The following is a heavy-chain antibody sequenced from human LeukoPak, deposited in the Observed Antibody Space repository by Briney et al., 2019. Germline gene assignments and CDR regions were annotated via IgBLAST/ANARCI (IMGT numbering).Heavy chain of an antibody. Sequence: PSETLSLTCTVSGGSISSSSYYWGWIRQPPGKGLEWIGSIYYSGSTYYNPSLKSRVTISVDTSKNQFSLKLSSVTAADTAVYYCARDSGSYHIVDYMDVWGKGTTVTVSS. V-gene: IGHV4-39*07. CDR3: ARDSGSYHIVDYMDV. D-gene: IGHD1-26*01. J-gene: IGHJ6*03. CDR2: IYYSGST. CDR1: GGSISSSSYY.